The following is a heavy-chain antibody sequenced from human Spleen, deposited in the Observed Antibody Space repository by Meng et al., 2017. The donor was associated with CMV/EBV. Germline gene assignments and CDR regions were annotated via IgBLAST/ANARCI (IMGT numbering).Heavy chain of an antibody. CDR3: ARSRDYSSLTDY. CDR1: GGSISSYY. J-gene: IGHJ4*02. Sequence: QVQLQESGPGLVKPSETLSLTCTVSGGSISSYYWSWIRQPPGKGLEWIGYIYYSGSTNYNPSLKSRVTMSVDTSKNQFSLKLSSVTAADTAVYYCARSRDYSSLTDYWGQGTLVTVSS. D-gene: IGHD6-13*01. CDR2: IYYSGST. V-gene: IGHV4-59*12.